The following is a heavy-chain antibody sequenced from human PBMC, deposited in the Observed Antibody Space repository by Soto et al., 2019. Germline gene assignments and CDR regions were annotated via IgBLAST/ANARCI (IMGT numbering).Heavy chain of an antibody. CDR1: GFTFSNAW. CDR3: TTAYILERLPTGGLDY. V-gene: IGHV3-15*01. Sequence: VGSLRVSCAASGFTFSNAWMSWVRQAPGKGLEWVGRIKSKTDGGTTDYAAPVKGRFTISRDDSKNTLYLQMNSLKTEDTAVYYCTTAYILERLPTGGLDYWGQGTLVTVSS. J-gene: IGHJ4*02. CDR2: IKSKTDGGTT. D-gene: IGHD3-3*01.